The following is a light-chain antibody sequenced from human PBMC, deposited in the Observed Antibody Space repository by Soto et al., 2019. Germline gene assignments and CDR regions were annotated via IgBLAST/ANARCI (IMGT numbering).Light chain of an antibody. Sequence: QSVLTQPPSVSAAPGQKVTISCSGSSSNIGNNYVSWYQHLPGTAPKLLIYGNNKRPSGIPDRFSASKSGTSATLGITGLQTGDEADYYCGTWDSSLSAAVFGGGTQLTVL. CDR1: SSNIGNNY. CDR2: GNN. J-gene: IGLJ7*01. V-gene: IGLV1-51*01. CDR3: GTWDSSLSAAV.